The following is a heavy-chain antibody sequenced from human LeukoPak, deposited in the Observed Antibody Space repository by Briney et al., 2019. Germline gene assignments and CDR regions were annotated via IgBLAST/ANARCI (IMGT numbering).Heavy chain of an antibody. CDR2: MNPNSGST. V-gene: IGHV1-8*01. Sequence: ASVKVSCKASGYTFTSYDINWVRQATGQGLEWMGWMNPNSGSTGYAQKLQGRVTMTTDTSTSTAYMELRSLRSDDTAVYYCARDEKYSSGWYRSRYYYYYGMDVWGQGTTVTVSS. J-gene: IGHJ6*02. D-gene: IGHD6-19*01. CDR1: GYTFTSYD. CDR3: ARDEKYSSGWYRSRYYYYYGMDV.